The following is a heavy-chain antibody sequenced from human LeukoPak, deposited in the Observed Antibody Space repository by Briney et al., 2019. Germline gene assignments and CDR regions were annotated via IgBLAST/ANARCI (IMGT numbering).Heavy chain of an antibody. CDR3: ARDRSGSYDWYFDL. D-gene: IGHD1-26*01. V-gene: IGHV4-4*07. J-gene: IGHJ2*01. Sequence: PSETLSLTCTASGGSISSYYWSWIRQPAGKGLEWIGRIYTSGSTNYNPSLKSRVTISVDTSKNQFSLKLSSVTAADTAVYYCARDRSGSYDWYFDLWGRGTLVTVSS. CDR1: GGSISSYY. CDR2: IYTSGST.